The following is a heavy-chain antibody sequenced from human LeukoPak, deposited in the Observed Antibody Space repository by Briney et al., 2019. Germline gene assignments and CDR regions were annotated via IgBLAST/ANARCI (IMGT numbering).Heavy chain of an antibody. CDR3: ARVPRYSSGESDP. J-gene: IGHJ5*02. Sequence: PSETLSLTCTVSGGSISSGDYYWSWIRQPPGKGLEWIGYIYYRGNTYYNPSLKSRVSISVDTSKNQFSLKLSSVTAADTAVYYCARVPRYSSGESDPWGQGTLVTVSS. CDR2: IYYRGNT. V-gene: IGHV4-30-4*01. D-gene: IGHD6-19*01. CDR1: GGSISSGDYY.